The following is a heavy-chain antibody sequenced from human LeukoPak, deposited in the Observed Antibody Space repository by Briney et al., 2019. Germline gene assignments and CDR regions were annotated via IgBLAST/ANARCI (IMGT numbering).Heavy chain of an antibody. CDR3: ARHLDYYDSSGYFDDY. CDR2: IYYSGST. J-gene: IGHJ4*02. Sequence: SETLSLTCTVSGGSISSSSYYWGWIRQPPGKGLEWIGSIYYSGSTYYNPSLKSRVTISADTSKNQFSLKLSSVTAADTAVYYCARHLDYYDSSGYFDDYWGQGTLVTVSS. V-gene: IGHV4-39*01. D-gene: IGHD3-22*01. CDR1: GGSISSSSYY.